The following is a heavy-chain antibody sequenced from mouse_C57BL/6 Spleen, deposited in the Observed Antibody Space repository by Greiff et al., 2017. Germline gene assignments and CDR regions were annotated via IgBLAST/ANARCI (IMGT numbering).Heavy chain of an antibody. J-gene: IGHJ2*01. Sequence: LQESGAELVKPGASVKLSCKASGYTFTEYTIHWVKQRSGQGLEWIGWFYPGSGSIKYNEKFKDKATLTADKSSSTVYMELSRLTSEDSAVYFCARHALDGYYVPYYFDYWGQGTTLTVSS. V-gene: IGHV1-62-2*01. CDR1: GYTFTEYT. CDR3: ARHALDGYYVPYYFDY. CDR2: FYPGSGSI. D-gene: IGHD2-3*01.